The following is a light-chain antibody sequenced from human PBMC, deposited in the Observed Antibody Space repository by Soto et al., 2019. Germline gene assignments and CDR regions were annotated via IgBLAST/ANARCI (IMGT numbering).Light chain of an antibody. CDR1: QSLLHSNGYNY. CDR3: MQALQTRLT. CDR2: LGS. V-gene: IGKV2-28*01. Sequence: DIVMTQSPLSLPVTPGEPASISCRSSQSLLHSNGYNYLDWYLQKPGQSPQLLIYLGSNRASGVPDRFRGSGSGAEFTLKISRVEAEDVGIYYCMQALQTRLTFGGGTKVEIK. J-gene: IGKJ4*01.